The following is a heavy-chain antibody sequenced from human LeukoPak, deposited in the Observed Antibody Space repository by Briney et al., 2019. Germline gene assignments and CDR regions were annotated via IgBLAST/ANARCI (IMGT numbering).Heavy chain of an antibody. CDR3: ARRGYYDILTGYYSSAFDI. V-gene: IGHV4-39*07. CDR2: IYYSGST. CDR1: GGSISSSSYY. J-gene: IGHJ3*02. D-gene: IGHD3-9*01. Sequence: SETLSLTCTVSGGSISSSSYYWGWIRQPPGKGLEWIGSIYYSGSTYYNPSLKSRVTISVDTSKNQFSLKLSSVTAADTAVYYCARRGYYDILTGYYSSAFDIWGQGTMVTVSS.